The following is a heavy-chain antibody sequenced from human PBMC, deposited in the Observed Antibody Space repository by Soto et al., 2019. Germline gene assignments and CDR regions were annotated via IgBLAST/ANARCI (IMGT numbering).Heavy chain of an antibody. Sequence: QIQLVQSGAEVKKPESSMKVSCKAPGGTFSTYAISRVRQAPGQGLEWMGGIIPMFGTANYAQRFQDRVTITADESTNTVYMELSSLRSEDTAVYFCASGIQLWLRRINNGYSGWGQGTLVTVSS. CDR1: GGTFSTYA. CDR2: IIPMFGTA. V-gene: IGHV1-69*12. D-gene: IGHD5-18*01. CDR3: ASGIQLWLRRINNGYSG. J-gene: IGHJ4*02.